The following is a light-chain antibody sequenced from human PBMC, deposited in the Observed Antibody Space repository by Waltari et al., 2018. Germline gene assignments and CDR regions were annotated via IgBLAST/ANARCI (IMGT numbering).Light chain of an antibody. CDR2: GAS. CDR1: QSVSSIS. CDR3: QQYDGIVLT. J-gene: IGKJ4*01. V-gene: IGKV3-20*01. Sequence: EIVLTQSPGTLSLSPGERATLSCRASQSVSSISLTWYQQKPGQAPRLLIYGASTRATGIPDRFSGSGSGTDFTLTISRPEPEDFAVYYCQQYDGIVLTFGGGTKVEI.